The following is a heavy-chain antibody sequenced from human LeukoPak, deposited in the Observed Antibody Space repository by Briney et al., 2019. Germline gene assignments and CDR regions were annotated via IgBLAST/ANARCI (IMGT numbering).Heavy chain of an antibody. D-gene: IGHD1-26*01. CDR1: GFTFSSYW. CDR2: IKQDGSEK. V-gene: IGHV3-7*01. J-gene: IGHJ4*02. CDR3: ARDPRLIVGATRN. Sequence: GGSLRLSCAASGFTFSSYWMSWVRQAPGKGLEWVANIKQDGSEKYYVDSVKGRFTISRDNAKNSLYLQMNSLRAEDTAVYYCARDPRLIVGATRNWGQGTLVTVSS.